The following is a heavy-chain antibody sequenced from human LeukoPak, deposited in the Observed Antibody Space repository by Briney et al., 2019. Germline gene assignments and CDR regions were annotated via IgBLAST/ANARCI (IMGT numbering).Heavy chain of an antibody. CDR2: ISNSGDNT. CDR3: AKEGSRIAAAGNWFDP. Sequence: GGSLRLSCAASGFTFSSYAMSWVRQAPGKGLEWVSSISNSGDNTYYADSVKGRFTISRDKSKNTLYLQMNSLRAEDTAVYYCAKEGSRIAAAGNWFDPWGQGTLVTVSS. CDR1: GFTFSSYA. V-gene: IGHV3-23*01. D-gene: IGHD6-13*01. J-gene: IGHJ5*02.